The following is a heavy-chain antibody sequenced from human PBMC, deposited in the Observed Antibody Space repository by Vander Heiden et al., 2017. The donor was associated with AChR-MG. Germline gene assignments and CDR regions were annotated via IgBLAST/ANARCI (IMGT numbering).Heavy chain of an antibody. D-gene: IGHD6-19*01. J-gene: IGHJ4*02. CDR3: ATDPGSGWDRFDF. Sequence: EAHLVESGGGWVKPGGSLRLSCAASGFTFSNAWMSWVRQTPGKGLEWVGHITTKTDGGSTDYAAPVKDRFTISRDDSKNTLYLQMNSLKTEDTAIYYCATDPGSGWDRFDFWGQGTLVTVSS. CDR2: ITTKTDGGST. CDR1: GFTFSNAW. V-gene: IGHV3-15*01.